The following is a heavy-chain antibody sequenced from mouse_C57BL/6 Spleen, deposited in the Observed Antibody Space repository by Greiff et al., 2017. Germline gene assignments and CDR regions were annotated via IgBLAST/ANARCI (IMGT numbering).Heavy chain of an antibody. CDR2: INPGSGGT. V-gene: IGHV1-54*01. CDR3: ARSPYYSNPGYFDY. Sequence: QVQLQQSGAELVRPGTSVKVSCKASGYAFTNYLIEWVKQRPGQGLEWIGVINPGSGGTNYNEKFKGKATLTADKSSSTAYMQRSSLTSEDSAVYFCARSPYYSNPGYFDYWGQGTTLTVSS. D-gene: IGHD2-5*01. CDR1: GYAFTNYL. J-gene: IGHJ2*01.